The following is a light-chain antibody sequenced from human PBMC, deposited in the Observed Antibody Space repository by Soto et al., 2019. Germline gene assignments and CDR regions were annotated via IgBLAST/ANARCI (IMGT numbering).Light chain of an antibody. CDR3: QQSYSTPQT. CDR1: HRISNY. Sequence: QMTQSPSSLSASVGDRVSVPCWASHRISNYLNWYQQKPGKAPQLLIYVASSLQSGVPSRFSGSGSGTDFTLTISSLQPEDFATYYCQQSYSTPQTFGQGTKVVIK. J-gene: IGKJ1*01. V-gene: IGKV1-39*01. CDR2: VAS.